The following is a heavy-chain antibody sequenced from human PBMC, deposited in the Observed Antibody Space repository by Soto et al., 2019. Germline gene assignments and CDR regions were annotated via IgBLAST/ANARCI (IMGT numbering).Heavy chain of an antibody. D-gene: IGHD3-9*01. CDR2: ISAYNGNT. CDR3: ARAANILTGYSTWFDP. Sequence: ASVKVSCKASGYTFTSYGISWVRQAPGQGLEWMGWISAYNGNTNYAQKLQGRVTMTTDTSTSTAYMELRSLRSDDTAVYYCARAANILTGYSTWFDPWGQGTLVTVSS. J-gene: IGHJ5*02. CDR1: GYTFTSYG. V-gene: IGHV1-18*01.